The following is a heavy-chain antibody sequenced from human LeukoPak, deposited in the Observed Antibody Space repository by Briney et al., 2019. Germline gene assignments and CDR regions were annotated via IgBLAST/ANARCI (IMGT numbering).Heavy chain of an antibody. D-gene: IGHD1-1*01. V-gene: IGHV3-23*01. CDR3: ANEVRPNDY. CDR1: GFAFSSHA. J-gene: IGHJ4*02. CDR2: IDISGGST. Sequence: GGSLRLSCAASGFAFSSHAMCWVRQAPAKGLEWVSSIDISGGSTYYADSAEGRFTISRDNSKNTLYLQMNGLRVEDTALYYCANEVRPNDYWGQGTLVTVSS.